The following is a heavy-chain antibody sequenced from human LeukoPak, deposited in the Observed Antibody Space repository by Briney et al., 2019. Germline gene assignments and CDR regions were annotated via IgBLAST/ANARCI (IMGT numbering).Heavy chain of an antibody. CDR1: AFTFSIFG. Sequence: PGRSLRLSCAASAFTFSIFGMHWVRQAPGKGLEWVAVISYDGSNKYYADSVKGRFTISRDNSKNTLYLQMSSLRSEDTAVYYCAKDSTTLTLTFDYWGQGTLVTVSS. V-gene: IGHV3-30*18. CDR3: AKDSTTLTLTFDY. CDR2: ISYDGSNK. J-gene: IGHJ4*02. D-gene: IGHD4-11*01.